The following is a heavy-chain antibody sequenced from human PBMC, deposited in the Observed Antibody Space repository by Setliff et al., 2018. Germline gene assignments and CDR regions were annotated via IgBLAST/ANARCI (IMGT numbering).Heavy chain of an antibody. CDR1: GYTFTRYD. Sequence: GASVKVSCKASGYTFTRYDINWVRQATGQGLEWMGWMNPNSGGTKYAVKFQGRVTMTRDTSISTAYMELSRLRSDDTAVYYCARGPPGIAAAGTKIYYYYYMDVWGKGTTVTVSS. CDR2: MNPNSGGT. V-gene: IGHV1-2*02. D-gene: IGHD6-13*01. J-gene: IGHJ6*03. CDR3: ARGPPGIAAAGTKIYYYYYMDV.